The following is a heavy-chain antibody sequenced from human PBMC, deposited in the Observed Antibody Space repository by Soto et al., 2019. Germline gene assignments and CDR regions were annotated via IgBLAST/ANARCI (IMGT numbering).Heavy chain of an antibody. CDR1: GITFSNYY. D-gene: IGHD3-22*01. J-gene: IGHJ4*02. Sequence: EEQLVESGGGLVEPGGSLRLSCAASGITFSNYYMNWIRQAPGKGLEWVSSISSSGSHKFYADFVQGRFTISRDNARNSLYLQMHSPRAGDTAFYYCVGNYDSLDYWGQGTRVTVSS. V-gene: IGHV3-21*01. CDR3: VGNYDSLDY. CDR2: ISSSGSHK.